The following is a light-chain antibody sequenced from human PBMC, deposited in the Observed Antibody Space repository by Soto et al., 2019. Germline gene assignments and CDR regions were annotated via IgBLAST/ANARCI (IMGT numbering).Light chain of an antibody. CDR1: QTVSSN. Sequence: TQYQATLSLSPGERATLSCRASQTVSSNYLAWYQHKPGQTPRLLIYDTSTRATGVPTRFSGSRSGAEFTLTINSLQSEDFAVYYCQPYNNWPLTFGGGTKVDIK. V-gene: IGKV3-15*01. CDR3: QPYNNWPLT. CDR2: DTS. J-gene: IGKJ4*01.